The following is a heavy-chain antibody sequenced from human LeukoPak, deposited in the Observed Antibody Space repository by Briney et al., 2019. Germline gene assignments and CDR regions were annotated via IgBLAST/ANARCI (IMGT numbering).Heavy chain of an antibody. J-gene: IGHJ4*02. D-gene: IGHD1-26*01. V-gene: IGHV1-24*01. Sequence: ASVKVPCKFSGYTLTELSMHWVRQASGKGREWMGGIDPDDGETIYAPKFQGRVTMTEDTATDTAYLELSGLRSDDTAVYYGAAVSGSYTLLDCWGQGTPVTVSS. CDR1: GYTLTELS. CDR2: IDPDDGET. CDR3: AAVSGSYTLLDC.